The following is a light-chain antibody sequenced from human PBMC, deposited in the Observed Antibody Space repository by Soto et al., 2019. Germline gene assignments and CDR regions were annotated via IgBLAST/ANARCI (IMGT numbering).Light chain of an antibody. CDR1: QSVSAW. J-gene: IGKJ4*01. CDR3: QQYDSYPLT. Sequence: DIQMTQSPSTLSASVGDSVTITCRASQSVSAWLAWYQQQPGKAPELLIYSASTVETGVPSRFSGSGSETAFTLTISSLRPDDFAPYYCQQYDSYPLTFGGGTRIEIK. CDR2: SAS. V-gene: IGKV1-5*03.